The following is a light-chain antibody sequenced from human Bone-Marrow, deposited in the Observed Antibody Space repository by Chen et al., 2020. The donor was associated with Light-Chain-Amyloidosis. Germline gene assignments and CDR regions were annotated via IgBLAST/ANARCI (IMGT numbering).Light chain of an antibody. CDR2: DVY. V-gene: IGKV1-33*01. J-gene: IGKJ4*01. CDR1: QDISRF. CDR3: QQYDHFLS. Sequence: DIQMTQSPSSLSASVGDRVTITCQASQDISRFLNWYQQKPGKAPNLLIYDVYKLETGVPPRFSGSGSGKHFTLTITSLQPEDIATYYWQQYDHFLSFGGGTKVEVK.